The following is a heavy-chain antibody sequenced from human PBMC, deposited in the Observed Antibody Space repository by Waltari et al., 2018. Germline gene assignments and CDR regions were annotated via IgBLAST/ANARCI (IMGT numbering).Heavy chain of an antibody. CDR3: SRDLQHGDFGRGRDY. J-gene: IGHJ4*02. Sequence: EVQLEEYGGGLVQPGGTLSISCAASGSRFRRHWIPGLRQAPGKGLVWVSRINGEGSSTSYADSVKGRFTISRDNAKNTLYLQMNSLRAEDTAVYYCSRDLQHGDFGRGRDYWGQGTLVTVSS. CDR2: INGEGSST. D-gene: IGHD4-17*01. V-gene: IGHV3-74*01. CDR1: GSRFRRHW.